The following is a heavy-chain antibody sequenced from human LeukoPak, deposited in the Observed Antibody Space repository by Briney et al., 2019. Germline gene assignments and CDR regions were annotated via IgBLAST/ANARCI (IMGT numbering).Heavy chain of an antibody. CDR2: ISYDGSNK. CDR1: GFTFSSYG. CDR3: ARVLSGRGSLYDYYYYMDV. Sequence: GGSLRLSCAASGFTFSSYGMHWVRQAPGKGLEWVAVISYDGSNKHYVDSVKGRFTISRDISKNTLYLQMNSLRAEDTAVYYCARVLSGRGSLYDYYYYMDVWGKGTTVTISS. V-gene: IGHV3-30*03. D-gene: IGHD3-10*01. J-gene: IGHJ6*03.